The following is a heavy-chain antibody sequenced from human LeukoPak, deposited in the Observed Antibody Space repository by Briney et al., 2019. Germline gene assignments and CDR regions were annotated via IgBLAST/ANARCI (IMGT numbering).Heavy chain of an antibody. CDR3: TRESRYNYGSGSYVAFDH. CDR2: ISSSGSTI. CDR1: GFTFSSYE. J-gene: IGHJ4*02. Sequence: PGGSLRLSCAASGFTFSSYEMNWVRQAPGEGLEWVSYISSSGSTIYYADSVKGRFTISRDNAKNSLYLQMNSLRAEDTAVYYCTRESRYNYGSGSYVAFDHWGQGTLVTVSS. V-gene: IGHV3-48*03. D-gene: IGHD3-10*01.